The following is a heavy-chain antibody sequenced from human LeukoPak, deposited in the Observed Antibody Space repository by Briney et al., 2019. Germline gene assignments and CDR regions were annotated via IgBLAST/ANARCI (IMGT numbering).Heavy chain of an antibody. Sequence: SETLSLTCTVSGGSISSSSYYWGWIRQPPGKGLEWIGSIYYSGSTYYNPSLKSRVTISVDTSKNHFSLKLSSVTAADTAVYYCARESMGVGYNSNFDYWGQGTLVTVSS. CDR2: IYYSGST. CDR1: GGSISSSSYY. J-gene: IGHJ4*02. V-gene: IGHV4-39*02. CDR3: ARESMGVGYNSNFDY. D-gene: IGHD5-24*01.